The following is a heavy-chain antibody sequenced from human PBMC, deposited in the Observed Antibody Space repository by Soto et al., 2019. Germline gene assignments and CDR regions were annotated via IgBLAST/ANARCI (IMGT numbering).Heavy chain of an antibody. CDR3: ARSRTLVHYDSSGYYGGVPDY. CDR2: INPNSGGT. V-gene: IGHV1-2*04. Sequence: QVQLVQSGAEVKKPGASVKVSCKASGYTFTGYYMHWVRQAPGQGLEWMGWINPNSGGTNYAQKFQGWVTMTRDTSISTAYMELSRLRSDDTAVYYCARSRTLVHYDSSGYYGGVPDYWGQGTLVTVSS. CDR1: GYTFTGYY. D-gene: IGHD3-22*01. J-gene: IGHJ4*02.